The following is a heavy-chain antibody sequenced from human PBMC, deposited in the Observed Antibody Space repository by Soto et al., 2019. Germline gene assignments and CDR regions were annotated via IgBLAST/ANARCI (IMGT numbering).Heavy chain of an antibody. V-gene: IGHV3-30-3*01. J-gene: IGHJ6*02. CDR1: GFTFSSYA. D-gene: IGHD3-3*01. Sequence: GGSLRLSCAASGFTFSSYAMHWVRQAPGKGLEWVAVISYDGSNKYYADSVKGRFTISRDNSKNTLYLQMNSLRAEDTAVYYCARAITIFGVVIRDYYYGMDVWGQGTTVTVSS. CDR3: ARAITIFGVVIRDYYYGMDV. CDR2: ISYDGSNK.